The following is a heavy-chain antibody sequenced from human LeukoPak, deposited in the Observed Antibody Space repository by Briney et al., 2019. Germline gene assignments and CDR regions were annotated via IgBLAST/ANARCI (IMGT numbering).Heavy chain of an antibody. CDR1: GYSISSGYY. Sequence: SETLSLTCAVSGYSISSGYYWGWIRQPPGKGLEGIGSIYHSGSTYYNPSLKSRVTISVDTSKNQFSLKLSSVTAADTAVYYCARAPSYDFWSGYFDYWGQGTLVTVSS. D-gene: IGHD3-3*01. CDR3: ARAPSYDFWSGYFDY. CDR2: IYHSGST. V-gene: IGHV4-38-2*01. J-gene: IGHJ4*02.